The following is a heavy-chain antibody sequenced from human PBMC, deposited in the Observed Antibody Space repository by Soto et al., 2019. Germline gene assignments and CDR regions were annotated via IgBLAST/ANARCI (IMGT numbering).Heavy chain of an antibody. CDR3: ARDRPPNYGDYFPEYFQH. V-gene: IGHV3-33*01. CDR1: GFTFSSYG. D-gene: IGHD4-17*01. CDR2: IWYDGSNK. Sequence: GGSLRLSCAASGFTFSSYGMHWVRQAPGKGLEWVAVIWYDGSNKYYADSVKGRFTISRDNSKNTLYLQMNSLRAEDTAVYYCARDRPPNYGDYFPEYFQHWGQGTLVTVSS. J-gene: IGHJ1*01.